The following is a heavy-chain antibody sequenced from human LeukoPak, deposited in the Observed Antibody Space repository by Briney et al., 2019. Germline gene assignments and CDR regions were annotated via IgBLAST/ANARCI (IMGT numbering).Heavy chain of an antibody. V-gene: IGHV3-49*03. CDR1: GFTFGNYA. CDR2: VRSKAYGGTT. Sequence: SGGSLRLSCTASGFTFGNYAMSWFRQAPGKGLEWVSFVRSKAYGGTTEYAASVKGRFTISRDDSKSIAYLQMNSLKTEDTAVYYCTRQYCSSASCYINWFDPWGQGTLVTVSS. CDR3: TRQYCSSASCYINWFDP. J-gene: IGHJ5*02. D-gene: IGHD2-2*02.